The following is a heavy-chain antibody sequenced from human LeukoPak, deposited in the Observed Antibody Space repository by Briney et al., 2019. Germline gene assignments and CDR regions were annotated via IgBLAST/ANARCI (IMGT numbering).Heavy chain of an antibody. Sequence: PGGSLRLSCAASGFTFDDYAMHWVRQAPGKGLEWVSLISGDGGSTKYVDSVKGRFTISRDNSKNSLHPQMNSLRNEDTALYYCAKECSGGSCWFDYWGQGTLVTVSS. J-gene: IGHJ4*02. CDR3: AKECSGGSCWFDY. V-gene: IGHV3-43*02. D-gene: IGHD2-15*01. CDR1: GFTFDDYA. CDR2: ISGDGGST.